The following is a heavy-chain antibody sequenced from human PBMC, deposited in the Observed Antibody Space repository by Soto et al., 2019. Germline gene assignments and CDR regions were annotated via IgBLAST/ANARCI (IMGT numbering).Heavy chain of an antibody. J-gene: IGHJ3*01. Sequence: QIQLVQSGGDVKTPGASVKVSCTTSRYTFTSHGIAWVRQAPGQGLDWMGWISTLNGQTDYAQKFQGRVTLTADTITSTVHMELRSLRSDDTAVYYCARLLTEGATFRDDAFDLWGPGTKVTVS. CDR2: ISTLNGQT. CDR3: ARLLTEGATFRDDAFDL. D-gene: IGHD3-9*01. CDR1: RYTFTSHG. V-gene: IGHV1-18*01.